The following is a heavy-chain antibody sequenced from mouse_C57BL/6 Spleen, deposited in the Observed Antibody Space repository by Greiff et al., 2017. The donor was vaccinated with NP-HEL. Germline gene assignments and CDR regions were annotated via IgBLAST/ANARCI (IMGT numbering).Heavy chain of an antibody. D-gene: IGHD4-1*01. V-gene: IGHV1-64*01. CDR2: IHPNSGST. Sequence: QVQLKQPGAELVKPGASVKLSCKASGYTFTSYWMHWVKQRPGQGLEWIGMIHPNSGSTNYNEKFKSKATLTVDKSSSTAYMQLSSLTSEDSAVYYCARFNWDDAMDYWGQGTSVTVSS. J-gene: IGHJ4*01. CDR1: GYTFTSYW. CDR3: ARFNWDDAMDY.